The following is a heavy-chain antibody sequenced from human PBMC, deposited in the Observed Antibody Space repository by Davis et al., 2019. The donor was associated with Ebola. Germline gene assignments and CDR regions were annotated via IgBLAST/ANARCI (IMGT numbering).Heavy chain of an antibody. D-gene: IGHD4-17*01. CDR3: ARQGTVTSPSFDY. CDR2: LSNSGTT. J-gene: IGHJ4*02. V-gene: IGHV4-59*08. CDR1: GGSITTSY. Sequence: MPSETLSLTCSVSGGSITTSYWSWIRQPPGKGLEWIGFLSNSGTTNYNPSLKSRVTMSVGTSKNQLSLRLTSVTAADTAVYYCARQGTVTSPSFDYWGQGTLVVVSS.